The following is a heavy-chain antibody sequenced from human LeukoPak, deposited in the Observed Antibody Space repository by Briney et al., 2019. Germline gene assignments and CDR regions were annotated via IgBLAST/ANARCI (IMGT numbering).Heavy chain of an antibody. Sequence: MNWVRQXPGKGLEWVSSISSSSSYIYYADSVKGRFTISRDNAKNSLYLQMNSLRAEDTAVYYCAREPTHYYDSSGYYLDYWGQGTLVTVSS. D-gene: IGHD3-22*01. CDR2: ISSSSSYI. J-gene: IGHJ4*02. CDR3: AREPTHYYDSSGYYLDY. V-gene: IGHV3-21*01.